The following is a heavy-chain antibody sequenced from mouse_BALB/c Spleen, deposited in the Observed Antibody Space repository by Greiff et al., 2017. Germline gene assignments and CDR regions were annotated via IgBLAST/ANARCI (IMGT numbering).Heavy chain of an antibody. D-gene: IGHD1-2*01. CDR3: AREGPTAYYFDY. Sequence: EVMLVESGGGLVQPGGSRKLSCAASGFTFSSFGMHWVRQAPEKGLEWVAYISSGSSTIYYADTVKGRFTISRDNPKNTLFLQMTSLRSEDTAMYYCAREGPTAYYFDYWGQGTTLTVSS. V-gene: IGHV5-17*02. CDR1: GFTFSSFG. J-gene: IGHJ2*01. CDR2: ISSGSSTI.